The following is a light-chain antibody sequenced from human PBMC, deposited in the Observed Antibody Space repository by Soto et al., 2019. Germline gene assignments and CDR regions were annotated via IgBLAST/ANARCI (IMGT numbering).Light chain of an antibody. CDR2: GAS. V-gene: IGKV3-15*01. CDR3: QQYNNRPPYT. J-gene: IGKJ2*01. CDR1: QGVSRT. Sequence: ETVMTQSPATLSVSPGERGTLSSRASQGVSRTLAWYQQKPGQPPRLLIYGASTRATGIPARFSGSGSGTEFTLTISSLQSEDFAVYYCQQYNNRPPYTFGQGTKLEIK.